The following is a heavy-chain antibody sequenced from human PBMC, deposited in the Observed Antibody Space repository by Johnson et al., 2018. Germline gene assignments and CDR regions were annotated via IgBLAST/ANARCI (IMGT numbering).Heavy chain of an antibody. V-gene: IGHV1-69*12. CDR1: GGTFSHYA. Sequence: QVRLVQSGAEMKKPGSSVKVSCTASGGTFSHYAISWVRQAPGQGLEWMGGLLPIFATANYAEKFQGRFTITEDESTSTAYMELSSLRSEDTAVYYRARFDYITDYWGQGTLIIVSS. D-gene: IGHD4-11*01. J-gene: IGHJ4*02. CDR2: LLPIFATA. CDR3: ARFDYITDY.